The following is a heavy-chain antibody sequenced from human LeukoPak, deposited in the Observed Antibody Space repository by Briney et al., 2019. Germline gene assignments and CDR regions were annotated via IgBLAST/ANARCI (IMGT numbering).Heavy chain of an antibody. V-gene: IGHV3-33*05. CDR2: ISYDGDDK. Sequence: PGGSLRLSCAASGFSFSTVAMYWVRQAPGKGLEWVALISYDGDDKFYGDSVKGRSTISRDNSKNTLYLQMNSLRAEDTAVYYCAKNYDFWSGSPIDYWGQGTLVTVSS. D-gene: IGHD3-3*01. CDR3: AKNYDFWSGSPIDY. J-gene: IGHJ4*02. CDR1: GFSFSTVA.